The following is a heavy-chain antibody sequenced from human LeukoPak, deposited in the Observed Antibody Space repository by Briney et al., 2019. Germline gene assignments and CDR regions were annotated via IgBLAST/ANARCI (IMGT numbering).Heavy chain of an antibody. V-gene: IGHV3-23*01. CDR2: ISCNDGST. J-gene: IGHJ4*02. D-gene: IGHD2-21*01. CDR1: VFTFSTYA. Sequence: PGGSLRLSCAPSVFTFSTYAMSWVGPAPGKGLDWVSSISCNDGSTHYPDSVKGRFTISRDNSKNTLYPQRSSLRAEDKAVYYCAKAGCGSGVWDYFDYWGQGTLVTVSS. CDR3: AKAGCGSGVWDYFDY.